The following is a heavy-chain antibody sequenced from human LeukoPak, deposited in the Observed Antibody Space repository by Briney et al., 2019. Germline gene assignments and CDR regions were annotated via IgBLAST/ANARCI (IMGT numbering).Heavy chain of an antibody. V-gene: IGHV4-30-4*01. CDR3: ARIDYGDYCGHFDY. Sequence: PSETLSLTCTVSGGSISSGDYYWSWIRQPPGEGLEWIGYIYYSGSTYYNPSLKSRVTISVDTSKNQFSLKLSSVTAADTAVYYCARIDYGDYCGHFDYWGQGALVTVSS. CDR2: IYYSGST. CDR1: GGSISSGDYY. J-gene: IGHJ4*02. D-gene: IGHD4-17*01.